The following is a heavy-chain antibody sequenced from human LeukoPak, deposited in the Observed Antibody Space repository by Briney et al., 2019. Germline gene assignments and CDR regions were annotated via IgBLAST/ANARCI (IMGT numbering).Heavy chain of an antibody. CDR3: ARARSSSSVSPGY. D-gene: IGHD6-6*01. CDR2: IKQDGSEE. CDR1: GFTFTDAW. J-gene: IGHJ4*02. V-gene: IGHV3-7*05. Sequence: PGGSLRLSCAASGFTFTDAWMSWVRQAPGKGLEWVANIKQDGSEEYYVDSVKGRFTISRDNAKNSLYLQMNSLRAEDTAVYYCARARSSSSVSPGYWGQGTLVTVSS.